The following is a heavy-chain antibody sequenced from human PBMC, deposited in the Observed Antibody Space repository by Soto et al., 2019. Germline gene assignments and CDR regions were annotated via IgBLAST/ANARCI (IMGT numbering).Heavy chain of an antibody. CDR1: GFAVSSKY. CDR3: VQTTGWPGFDF. D-gene: IGHD6-19*01. CDR2: IYGGGTT. V-gene: IGHV3-53*01. J-gene: IGHJ4*02. Sequence: EVQLVESGGGAIQPGGSLRLSCAASGFAVSSKYMTWVRQASGKGLEWVSVIYGGGTTYYADSVKGRFTISRDTSKNTLYLQLNGLRAEDTAVYYCVQTTGWPGFDFWGQGTLVTVSS.